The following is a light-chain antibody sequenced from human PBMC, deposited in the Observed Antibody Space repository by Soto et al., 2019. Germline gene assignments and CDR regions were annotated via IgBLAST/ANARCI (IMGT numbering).Light chain of an antibody. CDR2: DVT. Sequence: QSALTQPPSASGSPGQSVTISCTGASSDVGGYNFVSWYQQHPGKAPKLMIYDVTKRPSGVPDRFSGSKSGNTASLTVSGLQAYDEAEYYRSSYGSSSVPVAFGGGTKLTVL. J-gene: IGLJ3*02. CDR3: SSYGSSSVPVA. CDR1: SSDVGGYNF. V-gene: IGLV2-8*01.